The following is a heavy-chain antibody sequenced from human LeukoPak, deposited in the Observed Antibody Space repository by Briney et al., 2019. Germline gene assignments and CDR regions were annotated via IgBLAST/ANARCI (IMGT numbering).Heavy chain of an antibody. Sequence: GASVKVSCKASGGTFSSYAISWVRQAPGQGLEWMGGIIPISGTANYAQKFQGRVTITTDESTSTAYMELSSLRSEDTAVYYCARHLDEWELTPPLDWGQGTLVTVSS. D-gene: IGHD1-26*01. J-gene: IGHJ4*02. CDR2: IIPISGTA. V-gene: IGHV1-69*05. CDR1: GGTFSSYA. CDR3: ARHLDEWELTPPLD.